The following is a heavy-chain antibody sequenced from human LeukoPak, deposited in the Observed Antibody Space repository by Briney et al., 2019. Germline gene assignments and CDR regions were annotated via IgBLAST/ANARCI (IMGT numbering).Heavy chain of an antibody. V-gene: IGHV3-11*01. CDR1: GFTFSDYY. D-gene: IGHD6-19*01. CDR3: ARDLSGYSSGWLGHDY. CDR2: ISSSGSTI. Sequence: PGGSLRLSCAASGFTFSDYYMSWIRQAPGKGLEWVSYISSSGSTIYYADSVKGRFTISRDNAKNSLYLQMNSLRAEDTAVYNCARDLSGYSSGWLGHDYWGQGTLVTVSS. J-gene: IGHJ4*02.